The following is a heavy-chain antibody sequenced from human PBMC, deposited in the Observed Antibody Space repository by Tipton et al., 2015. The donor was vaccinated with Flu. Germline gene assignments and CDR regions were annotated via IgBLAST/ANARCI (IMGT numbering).Heavy chain of an antibody. D-gene: IGHD6-13*01. J-gene: IGHJ6*02. CDR3: ARPIAAAGYYYYYGMDV. V-gene: IGHV1-18*01. CDR2: ISAYNGNT. CDR1: GYTFTSYG. Sequence: QLVQSGAEVKKPGASVKVSCKASGYTFTSYGISWVRQAPGQGLEWMGWISAYNGNTNYAQKLQGRVTMSTDTSTSTAYIELRSLRSDDTAVYYCARPIAAAGYYYYYGMDVWGQGTTVTVSS.